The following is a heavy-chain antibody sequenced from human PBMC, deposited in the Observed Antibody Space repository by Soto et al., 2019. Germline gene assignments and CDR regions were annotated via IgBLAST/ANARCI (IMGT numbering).Heavy chain of an antibody. CDR1: GITFSSYS. Sequence: EVQLVESGGGLVKPGGSRRLSCAASGITFSSYSMNWVRQAPGKGLEWVSSISSTVTYIDYADSVKGRFTISRDNAKNSLFLQMDSLRAEDAALYYCARETNPYSSSSHAFDIWGQGTMVTVSS. V-gene: IGHV3-21*01. D-gene: IGHD6-6*01. CDR3: ARETNPYSSSSHAFDI. CDR2: ISSTVTYI. J-gene: IGHJ3*02.